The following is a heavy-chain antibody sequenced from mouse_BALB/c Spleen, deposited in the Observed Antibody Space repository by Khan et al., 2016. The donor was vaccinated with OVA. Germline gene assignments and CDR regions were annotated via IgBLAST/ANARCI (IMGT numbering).Heavy chain of an antibody. CDR1: GFTFSKYA. J-gene: IGHJ2*01. CDR2: ISSGGGSYI. D-gene: IGHD1-1*01. CDR3: SRVYFGYFDY. Sequence: EVELVESGGGLVKPGDSLKLSCAASGFTFSKYAMSWVRQTPEKRLEWVATISSGGGSYIYYPDSVKGRFTIFRGNAKNILYLQMSSLRSEDTAMYYCSRVYFGYFDYWGQGTTLTVSS. V-gene: IGHV5-9-3*01.